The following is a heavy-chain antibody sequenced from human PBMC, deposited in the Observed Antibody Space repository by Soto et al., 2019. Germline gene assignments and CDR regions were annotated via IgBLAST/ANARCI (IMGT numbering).Heavy chain of an antibody. D-gene: IGHD2-8*01. V-gene: IGHV3-15*01. Sequence: GGSLRLSCAASGFTFSDYYMSWIRQAPGKGLEWVGRIKSKTDGGTTDYAAPVKGRFTISRDDSKNTLYLQMNSLKTEDTAVYYCTTDPDIVLMVYAPYGMDVWGQGTTVTVSS. CDR3: TTDPDIVLMVYAPYGMDV. CDR2: IKSKTDGGTT. CDR1: GFTFSDYY. J-gene: IGHJ6*02.